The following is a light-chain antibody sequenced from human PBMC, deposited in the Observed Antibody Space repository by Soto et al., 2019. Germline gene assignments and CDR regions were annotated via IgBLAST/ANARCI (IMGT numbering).Light chain of an antibody. V-gene: IGKV3-20*01. J-gene: IGKJ3*01. CDR2: GAS. CDR3: QQYGPSPPST. CDR1: QTVSSNY. Sequence: EIVLTQSPGTLSLSPGERATLSCRASQTVSSNYLAWYQQKPGQAPRLLIYGASHRVAGIPDRFSGSGSGTDFPLTISRLEPEDFAVYYCQQYGPSPPSTFGPGTKVDIK.